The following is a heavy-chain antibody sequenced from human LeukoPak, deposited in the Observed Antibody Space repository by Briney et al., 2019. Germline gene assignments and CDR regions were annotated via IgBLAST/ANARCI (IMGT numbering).Heavy chain of an antibody. CDR2: ISDSDGNT. CDR1: GFTVSSNY. CDR3: ASALRIYYYFDY. J-gene: IGHJ4*02. Sequence: GGSLRLSCAASGFTVSSNYMSWVRQAPGKGLEWVSAISDSDGNTYYAGSVKGRFTISRDNSKNTLYLQMNSLRAEDTAVYYCASALRIYYYFDYWGQGTLVTVSS. V-gene: IGHV3-23*01. D-gene: IGHD1-26*01.